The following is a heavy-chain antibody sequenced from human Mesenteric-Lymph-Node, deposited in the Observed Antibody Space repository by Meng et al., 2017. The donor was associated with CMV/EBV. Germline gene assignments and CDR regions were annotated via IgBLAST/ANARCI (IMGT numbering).Heavy chain of an antibody. J-gene: IGHJ6*02. CDR3: ATKNFWSGYPDRDSYYYYGMDV. V-gene: IGHV1-69*05. CDR2: IIPIFGTA. D-gene: IGHD3-3*01. Sequence: SVKVSCKASGGTFSSYAISWVRQAPGQGLEWMGGIIPIFGTANYAQKFQGRVTITTDESTSTAYMELSSLRSEDTAVYYCATKNFWSGYPDRDSYYYYGMDVWGQGTTVTVSS. CDR1: GGTFSSYA.